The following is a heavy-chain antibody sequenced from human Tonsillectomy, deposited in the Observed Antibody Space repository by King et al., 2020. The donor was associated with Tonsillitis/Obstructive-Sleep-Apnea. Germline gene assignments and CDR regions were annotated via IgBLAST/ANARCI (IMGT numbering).Heavy chain of an antibody. J-gene: IGHJ6*03. V-gene: IGHV1-46*01. CDR2: INPSGGST. D-gene: IGHD6-19*01. CDR3: ARAPYSSRHYYYMDV. CDR1: GYTFTSYC. Sequence: QLVQSGAEVKKPGASVKVSCKASGYTFTSYCMHWVRQAPGQGLEWMGIINPSGGSTSYAQKFQGRVTMTRDTSTSTVYMELSSLTSEDTAVYYCARAPYSSRHYYYMDVWGKGTTVTVSS.